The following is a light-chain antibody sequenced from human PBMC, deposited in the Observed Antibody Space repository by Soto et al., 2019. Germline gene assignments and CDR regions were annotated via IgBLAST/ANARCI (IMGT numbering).Light chain of an antibody. CDR3: QSYDSSLSAYV. V-gene: IGLV1-40*01. CDR1: SSNIGAGYD. J-gene: IGLJ1*01. CDR2: GNS. Sequence: QAVVAQPGSVSGAPGQKVTISCTGSSSNIGAGYDLHWYQQLPGTAPKLLLYGNSNRPSGVPDRFSGSKSGTSASLAITGLQAEDEADYYCQSYDSSLSAYVFGTGTKVTV.